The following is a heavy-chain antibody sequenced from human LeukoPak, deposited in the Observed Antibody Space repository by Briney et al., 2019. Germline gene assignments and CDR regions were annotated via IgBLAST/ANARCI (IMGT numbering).Heavy chain of an antibody. CDR3: AKYCGDDGMCAFDI. Sequence: PSETLSLTCTISGGPTTSTVYYWGWIRQPPGKGLEWIGNISYSGSTFYNPSLKSRVTISLDTSKNQFSLKLNSVTAADTAVYYCAKYCGDDGMCAFDIWGQGTMVTVSS. J-gene: IGHJ3*02. D-gene: IGHD2-21*02. CDR2: ISYSGST. V-gene: IGHV4-39*01. CDR1: GGPTTSTVYY.